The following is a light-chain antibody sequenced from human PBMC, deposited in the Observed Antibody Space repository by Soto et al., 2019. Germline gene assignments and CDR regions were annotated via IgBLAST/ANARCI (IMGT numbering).Light chain of an antibody. CDR2: EVS. CDR3: CSYAGGSTVV. CDR1: SSDVGSYNL. V-gene: IGLV2-23*02. J-gene: IGLJ2*01. Sequence: QSALTQPASVSGSPGQSITISCTGTSSDVGSYNLVSWYQQHPGRAPKLMIYEVSKRPSGVSNRFSGSKSGNTASLTISGLQAEDEADYFCCSYAGGSTVVFGGGTKLTVL.